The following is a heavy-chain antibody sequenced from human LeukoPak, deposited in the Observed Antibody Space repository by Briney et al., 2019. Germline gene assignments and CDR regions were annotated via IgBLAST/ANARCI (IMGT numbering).Heavy chain of an antibody. Sequence: GRSLRLSCAASGFTFSSYWMSWVRQAPGKGLEWVANIKQDGSEKYYVDSVKGRFTISRDNAKNSLYLQMNSLRAEDTAVYYCARDKTVPGVYDYVWGSYRPYPHFDYWGQGTLVTVSS. V-gene: IGHV3-7*01. CDR3: ARDKTVPGVYDYVWGSYRPYPHFDY. CDR2: IKQDGSEK. J-gene: IGHJ4*02. D-gene: IGHD3-16*02. CDR1: GFTFSSYW.